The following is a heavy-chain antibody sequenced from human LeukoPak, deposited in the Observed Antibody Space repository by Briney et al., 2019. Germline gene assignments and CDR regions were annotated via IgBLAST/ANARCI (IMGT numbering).Heavy chain of an antibody. J-gene: IGHJ6*03. CDR2: IYYSGST. CDR1: GGSISSGSYY. V-gene: IGHV4-61*01. D-gene: IGHD3-22*01. Sequence: SETLSLTCTVSGGSISSGSYYWSWIRQPPGKGLEWIGYIYYSGSTNYNPSLKSRVTISVDTSKNQFSLKLSSVTAADTAVYYCARDYDSSGYYGYMDVWGKGTTVTVSS. CDR3: ARDYDSSGYYGYMDV.